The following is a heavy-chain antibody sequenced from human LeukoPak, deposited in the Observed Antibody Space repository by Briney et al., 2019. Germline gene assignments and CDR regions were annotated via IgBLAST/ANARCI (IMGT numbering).Heavy chain of an antibody. CDR3: ARDQEGSGSYYTFDY. V-gene: IGHV3-7*01. J-gene: IGHJ4*02. CDR1: EFTFSTYW. CDR2: IKQDGSEK. Sequence: GGSLRLSCAASEFTFSTYWMSWVRQAPGKGLERVASIKQDGSEKYYVDSVKGRFTISRDNAKNSVYLQMNSLRVEDTAMYYCARDQEGSGSYYTFDYWGQGTLVTVSS. D-gene: IGHD3-10*01.